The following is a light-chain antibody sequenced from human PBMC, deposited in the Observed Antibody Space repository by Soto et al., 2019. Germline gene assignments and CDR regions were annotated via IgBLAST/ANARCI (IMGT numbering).Light chain of an antibody. J-gene: IGLJ1*01. Sequence: QSVLTQPPSVSGAPGQRVTISCTGNSSNIGANYDVNWYQQLPGTAPKLIIYGNDNRPSGVPDRFSGSKSGTSASLAITGLQAEDEAEYFCQSYDSTLFYVFGTGTKVTVL. CDR3: QSYDSTLFYV. CDR1: SSNIGANYD. CDR2: GND. V-gene: IGLV1-40*01.